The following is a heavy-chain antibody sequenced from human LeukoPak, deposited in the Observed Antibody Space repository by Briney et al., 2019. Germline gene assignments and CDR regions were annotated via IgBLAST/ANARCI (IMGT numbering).Heavy chain of an antibody. D-gene: IGHD3-10*02. J-gene: IGHJ6*04. CDR1: GFTFSSYW. Sequence: GGSLRLSCAASGFTFSSYWMNWVRQAPGKGLEWVSYISSSGSTIYYADSVKGRFTISRDSAKNPLYLQMNSLRAEDTAVYYCAELGITMIGGVWGKGTTVTISS. V-gene: IGHV3-48*04. CDR2: ISSSGSTI. CDR3: AELGITMIGGV.